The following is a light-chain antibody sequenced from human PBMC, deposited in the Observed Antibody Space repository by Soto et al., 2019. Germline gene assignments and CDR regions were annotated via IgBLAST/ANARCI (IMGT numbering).Light chain of an antibody. V-gene: IGKV1-39*01. Sequence: DIQMMQSPSTPSGSVGDRVTITCRASQRISSYLNWYQQKPGKAPKLLIYAASTLQSGVQSRFSGSESGTEFTLTITPLQPEDFATYYCQQSYSSPLSFGGGTKV. CDR3: QQSYSSPLS. CDR2: AAS. CDR1: QRISSY. J-gene: IGKJ4*01.